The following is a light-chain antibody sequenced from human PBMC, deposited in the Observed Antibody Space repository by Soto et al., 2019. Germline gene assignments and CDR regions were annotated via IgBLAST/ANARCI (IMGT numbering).Light chain of an antibody. V-gene: IGLV3-1*01. CDR3: QAWDSGTVV. CDR2: EDT. J-gene: IGLJ2*01. CDR1: TLGSKF. Sequence: SYELTQPPSVSVSPGQTANITCSGNTLGSKFVFWYQQKAGQSPMVVIYEDTNRPSGIPERFSGSNSGNKATLTISGTQAMDVADFYWQAWDSGTVVFGGGTKLTVL.